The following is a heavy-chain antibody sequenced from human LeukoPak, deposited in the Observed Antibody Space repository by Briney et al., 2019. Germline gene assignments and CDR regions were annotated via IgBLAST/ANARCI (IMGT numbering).Heavy chain of an antibody. Sequence: GGSLRLSCSASGFTFSSYAMHWVRQAPGKGLEWVSTISGSGGSTYYADSVKGRFTISRDNSKNTVYLQMNSLRAEDTAVYYCARIVTGYCGTSGCRSRHFDYWGQGTLVTVSS. J-gene: IGHJ4*02. CDR3: ARIVTGYCGTSGCRSRHFDY. V-gene: IGHV3-23*01. CDR2: ISGSGGST. D-gene: IGHD2-2*01. CDR1: GFTFSSYA.